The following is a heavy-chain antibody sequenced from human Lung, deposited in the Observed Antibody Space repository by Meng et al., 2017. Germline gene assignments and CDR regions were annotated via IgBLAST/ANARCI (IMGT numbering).Heavy chain of an antibody. D-gene: IGHD4-11*01. CDR2: INHSGST. CDR3: ARGPTTMAHDFDY. V-gene: IGHV4-34*01. J-gene: IGHJ4*02. Sequence: QWQLQQGGGGLLKRSETLSLTCVVSGGSFSGDYRSWIRQPPGKGLEWIGEINHSGSTNYNPSLESRATISVDTSQNNLSLKLSSVTAADSSVYYCARGPTTMAHDFDYWGQGTLVTVSS. CDR1: GGSFSGDY.